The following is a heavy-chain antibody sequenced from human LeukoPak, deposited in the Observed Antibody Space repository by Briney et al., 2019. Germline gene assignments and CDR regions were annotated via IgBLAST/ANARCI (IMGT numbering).Heavy chain of an antibody. CDR1: GFTFSSYS. D-gene: IGHD4-17*01. CDR2: ISSSSSYI. CDR3: AVGLTTVTGTDY. Sequence: GGSPRLSCAASGFTFSSYSMNWVRQAPGKGLEWVSSISSSSSYIYYADSVKGRFTISRDNAKNSLYLQMNSLRAEDTAVYYCAVGLTTVTGTDYWGQGTLVTVSS. J-gene: IGHJ4*02. V-gene: IGHV3-21*01.